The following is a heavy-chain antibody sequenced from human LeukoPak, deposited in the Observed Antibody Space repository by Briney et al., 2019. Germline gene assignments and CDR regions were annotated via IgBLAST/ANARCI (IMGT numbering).Heavy chain of an antibody. Sequence: GGSLRLSGAASGFTFSSYEMNWVRQAPGKGLEWVSYISSSGSTIYYADSVKGRFTISRDNAKNSLYLQMNSLRAEDTAVYYCARVEIVVVPAAISYYYYYYMDVWGKGTTVTVSS. D-gene: IGHD2-2*03. V-gene: IGHV3-48*03. J-gene: IGHJ6*03. CDR2: ISSSGSTI. CDR1: GFTFSSYE. CDR3: ARVEIVVVPAAISYYYYYYMDV.